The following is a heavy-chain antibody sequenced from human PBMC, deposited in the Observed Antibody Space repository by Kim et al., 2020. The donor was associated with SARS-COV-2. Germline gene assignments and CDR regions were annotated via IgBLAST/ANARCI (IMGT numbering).Heavy chain of an antibody. CDR2: ISYDGSNK. J-gene: IGHJ4*02. D-gene: IGHD3-22*01. V-gene: IGHV3-30-3*01. CDR1: GFTFSSYA. Sequence: GGSLRLSCAASGFTFSSYAMHWVRQAPGKGLEWVAVISYDGSNKYYADSVKGRFTISRDNSKNTLYLQMNSLRAEDTAVYYCAREGPYDSSGYYILSGDYWGQGTLVTVSS. CDR3: AREGPYDSSGYYILSGDY.